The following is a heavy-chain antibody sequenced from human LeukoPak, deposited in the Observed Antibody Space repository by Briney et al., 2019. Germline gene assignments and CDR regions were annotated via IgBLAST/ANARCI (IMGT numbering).Heavy chain of an antibody. D-gene: IGHD1-26*01. CDR1: GFTVSSNY. J-gene: IGHJ6*02. CDR2: IYSGGST. CDR3: ASRSMGAGRYYYYGMDV. Sequence: GGSLRLSCAASGFTVSSNYMSWVRQAPGKGLEWVSVIYSGGSTYYADSVKGRFTISRDNSKNTLYLQMNSLRAEDTAVYYCASRSMGAGRYYYYGMDVWGQGTTVTVSS. V-gene: IGHV3-66*01.